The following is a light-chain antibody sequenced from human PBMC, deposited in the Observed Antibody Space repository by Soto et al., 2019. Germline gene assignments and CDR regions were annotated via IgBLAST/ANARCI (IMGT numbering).Light chain of an antibody. Sequence: QSALTQSASVSGSPGQSITISCTGTSSDIGGYNYVSWYQQHPDKAPKLMVFEVSNRPSGVSNRCSGSKSGNTASLTISGLLTEDEADYYCSSYTTSSTVAFGGGTKLTVL. V-gene: IGLV2-14*01. CDR3: SSYTTSSTVA. CDR1: SSDIGGYNY. CDR2: EVS. J-gene: IGLJ2*01.